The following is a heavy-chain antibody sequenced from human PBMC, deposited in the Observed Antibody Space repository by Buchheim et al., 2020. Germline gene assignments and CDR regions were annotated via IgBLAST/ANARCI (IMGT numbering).Heavy chain of an antibody. J-gene: IGHJ6*02. CDR1: GGSFSGYY. CDR3: ARVAARDLPYYYYGMDV. D-gene: IGHD6-6*01. Sequence: QVQLQQWGAGLLKPSETLSLTCAVYGGSFSGYYWSWIRQPPGKGLEWIGEINHSGSTNYNPSLKSRVTLSVDTSKHQFSLKLSSVTAADTAVYYCARVAARDLPYYYYGMDVWGQGTT. CDR2: INHSGST. V-gene: IGHV4-34*01.